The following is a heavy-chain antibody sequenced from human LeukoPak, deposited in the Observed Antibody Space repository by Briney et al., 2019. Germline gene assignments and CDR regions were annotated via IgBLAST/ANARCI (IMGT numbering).Heavy chain of an antibody. CDR3: ARAVKDYGDFDY. V-gene: IGHV1-2*02. Sequence: ASVKVSCKASGYTFTGYYMHWVRQAPGQGLEWVGWINPNSGGTNYAQKFQGRVTMTRDTSISTAYMELSRLRSDDTAVYYCARAVKDYGDFDYWGQGTLVTVSS. CDR1: GYTFTGYY. D-gene: IGHD4-17*01. J-gene: IGHJ4*02. CDR2: INPNSGGT.